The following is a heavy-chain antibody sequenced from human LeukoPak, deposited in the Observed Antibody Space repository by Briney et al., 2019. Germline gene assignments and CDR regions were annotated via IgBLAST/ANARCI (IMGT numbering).Heavy chain of an antibody. V-gene: IGHV3-30*18. Sequence: PGRSLRLSCAASRFTFSSYGMHWVRQAPGKGLEWVAVISYDGSNKYYADSVKGRFTISRDNSKNTLYLQMNSLRAEDTAVYYCAKVPYGDYVFDHWGQGTLVTVSS. CDR1: RFTFSSYG. D-gene: IGHD4-17*01. J-gene: IGHJ4*02. CDR2: ISYDGSNK. CDR3: AKVPYGDYVFDH.